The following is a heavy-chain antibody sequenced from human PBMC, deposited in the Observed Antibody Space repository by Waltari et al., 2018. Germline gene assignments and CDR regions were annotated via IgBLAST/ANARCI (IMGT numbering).Heavy chain of an antibody. CDR3: AKGASGWYYFDY. CDR1: GFTFSSYA. V-gene: IGHV3-23*01. J-gene: IGHJ4*02. Sequence: EVQLLESGGGLVQPGGSLRLYCAASGFTFSSYAMSWVRQAPGKGLEWVSAISGSGGRTYYADSVKGRFTISRDNSKNTLYLQMNSLRAEDTAVYYCAKGASGWYYFDYWGQGTLVTVSS. CDR2: ISGSGGRT. D-gene: IGHD6-19*01.